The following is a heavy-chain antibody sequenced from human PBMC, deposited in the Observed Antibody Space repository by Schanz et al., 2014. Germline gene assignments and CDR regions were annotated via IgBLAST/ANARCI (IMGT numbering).Heavy chain of an antibody. D-gene: IGHD2-2*01. CDR2: VPFDGSQK. CDR3: ARESASDIVLVPGAVFDH. Sequence: QVQLVESGGGVVQPGRSLRLSCVASGFTFSSYAFHWVRQAPGKGLEWVAFVPFDGSQKFYADSVKGRFTISRDNSKNTVYLQMNSLRPGDTAVYYCARESASDIVLVPGAVFDHWGQGILVTVSS. CDR1: GFTFSSYA. V-gene: IGHV3-30*19. J-gene: IGHJ4*02.